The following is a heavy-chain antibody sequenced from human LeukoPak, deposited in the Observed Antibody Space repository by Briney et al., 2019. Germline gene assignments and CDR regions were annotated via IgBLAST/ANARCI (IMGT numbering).Heavy chain of an antibody. D-gene: IGHD3-9*01. CDR3: ARDSTVLRYFDWLPQPDY. V-gene: IGHV4-4*02. CDR2: IYHSGST. CDR1: GGSISSSNW. J-gene: IGHJ4*02. Sequence: SETLSLTCAVSGGSISSSNWWSWIRQPPGKGLEWIGEIYHSGSTNYNPSLKSRVTISVDKSKTQFSLKLSSVTAADTAVYYCARDSTVLRYFDWLPQPDYWGQGTLVTVSS.